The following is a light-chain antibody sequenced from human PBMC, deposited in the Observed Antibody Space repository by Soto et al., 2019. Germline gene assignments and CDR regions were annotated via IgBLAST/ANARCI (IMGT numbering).Light chain of an antibody. CDR2: EVN. CDR3: SSCTSSNTLLYV. J-gene: IGLJ1*01. V-gene: IGLV2-14*01. Sequence: QSALTQPPSASGSPGQSVTISCTGTSSDVGAYNYVSWYQQHPGRAPRLMIYEVNNRPSGVSNRFSGSKSGNTASLTISGLQAEDEADYYCSSCTSSNTLLYVFGTGTKVTVL. CDR1: SSDVGAYNY.